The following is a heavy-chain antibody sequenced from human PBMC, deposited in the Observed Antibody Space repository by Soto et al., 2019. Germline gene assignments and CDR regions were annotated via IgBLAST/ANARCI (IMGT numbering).Heavy chain of an antibody. CDR2: IQSKADGGTA. Sequence: GGSLRLSCAASGFSFHDVWMSWVRQTPGKGLEWVGRIQSKADGGTAEYGTPLKGRATISRDDSTNTLDLLMNNLKTEDTGVYFCVRILQYYGSPRAHFVHSFRGTLASDS. CDR3: VRILQYYGSPRAHFVHSFRGTLASDS. V-gene: IGHV3-15*01. CDR1: GFSFHDVW. J-gene: IGHJ5*01. D-gene: IGHD4-17*01.